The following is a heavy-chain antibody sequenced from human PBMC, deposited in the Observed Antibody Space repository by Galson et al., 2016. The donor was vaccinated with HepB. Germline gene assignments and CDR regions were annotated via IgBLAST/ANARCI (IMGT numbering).Heavy chain of an antibody. V-gene: IGHV3-33*01. J-gene: IGHJ5*02. D-gene: IGHD1-26*01. CDR2: VWSDGGTK. Sequence: SLRLSCAASRFTFSNFGMHWVRQAPGKGLEWVAFVWSDGGTKYYADFVKGRFIISRDNSKNTLYLQMNSLRADDTAVYYCARGREWFDPWGLGTLVTVSS. CDR1: RFTFSNFG. CDR3: ARGREWFDP.